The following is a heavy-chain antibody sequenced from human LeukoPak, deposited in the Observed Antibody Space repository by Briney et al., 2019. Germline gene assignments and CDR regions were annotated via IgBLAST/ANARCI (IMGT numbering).Heavy chain of an antibody. Sequence: GGSLRLSCAASGFTFSTYWMNWVRQAPGKGLEWVANIDQDGSGKYYVDSVKGRFTISRDNAKNSLYLQMNSLRVEDTGVYYCVSRYSSSSGNYWGRGTLVTVSS. CDR3: VSRYSSSSGNY. D-gene: IGHD6-6*01. CDR1: GFTFSTYW. V-gene: IGHV3-7*01. CDR2: IDQDGSGK. J-gene: IGHJ4*02.